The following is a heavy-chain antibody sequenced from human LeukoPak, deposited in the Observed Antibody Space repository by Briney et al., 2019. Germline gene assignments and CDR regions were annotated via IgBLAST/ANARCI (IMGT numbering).Heavy chain of an antibody. J-gene: IGHJ2*01. CDR3: IRLGAYWYFDL. V-gene: IGHV3-49*04. D-gene: IGHD3-16*01. Sequence: GRSLRLSCATSGVTFGDYAMSWVRQAPGKGLEWVTFIRGKAYGPATEYAASVKGRFTISRDDSKSIAYLQMNSLKTEDTAVYYCIRLGAYWYFDLWGRGTLVTVSS. CDR1: GVTFGDYA. CDR2: IRGKAYGPAT.